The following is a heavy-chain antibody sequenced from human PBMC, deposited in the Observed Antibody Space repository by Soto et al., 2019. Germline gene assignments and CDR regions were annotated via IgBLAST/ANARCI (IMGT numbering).Heavy chain of an antibody. CDR3: TRDRQTGEAFDI. CDR2: IRSKAYGGTT. J-gene: IGHJ3*02. D-gene: IGHD7-27*01. CDR1: GFTFGDYA. V-gene: IGHV3-49*04. Sequence: GGSLRLSCTASGFTFGDYAMSWVRQAPGKGLEWVGFIRSKAYGGTTEYAASVKGRFTISRDDSKSIAYLQMNSLKTEDTAVYYCTRDRQTGEAFDIWGQGTMVTVSS.